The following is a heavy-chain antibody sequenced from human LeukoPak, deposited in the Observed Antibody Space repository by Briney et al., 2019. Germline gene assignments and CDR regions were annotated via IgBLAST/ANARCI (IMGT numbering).Heavy chain of an antibody. Sequence: GGSLRLSCAASGFALNNAWMTWVGQAPREGLEGVGHIRSKSDGGTTDFAAPVKGRFTISRDDSKSTVYLQMNSLKTQDTAVYYDTTVGLDYSYVWGQGTVVTVSS. CDR3: TTVGLDYSYV. CDR1: GFALNNAW. J-gene: IGHJ3*01. D-gene: IGHD5-12*01. CDR2: IRSKSDGGTT. V-gene: IGHV3-15*01.